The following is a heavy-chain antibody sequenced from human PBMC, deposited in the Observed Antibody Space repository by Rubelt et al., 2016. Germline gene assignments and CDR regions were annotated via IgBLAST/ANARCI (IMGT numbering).Heavy chain of an antibody. CDR3: ASAILVGATPTEAFDI. CDR1: GGSISSYY. D-gene: IGHD1-26*01. J-gene: IGHJ3*02. V-gene: IGHV4-59*05. Sequence: QVQLQESGPGLVKPSETLSLTCTVSGGSISSYYWSWIRQPPGKGLEWIGSIYYSGSTYYNPSLKSRVTISVDTSKNQFSLKLSSVTAADTAVYYCASAILVGATPTEAFDIWGQGTMVTVSS. CDR2: IYYSGST.